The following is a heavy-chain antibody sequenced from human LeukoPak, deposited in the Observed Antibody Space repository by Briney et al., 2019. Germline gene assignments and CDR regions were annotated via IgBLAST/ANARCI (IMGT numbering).Heavy chain of an antibody. CDR3: ARHGPIRPHYDYVWGSYRPFDY. D-gene: IGHD3-16*02. Sequence: PSETLSLTCTVSGGSISSSSYYWGWIRQPPGKGLEWIGSIYYSGSTYYNPSLKSRVTISVDTSKNQFSLKLSSVTAADTAVYYCARHGPIRPHYDYVWGSYRPFDYWGQETLVTVSS. V-gene: IGHV4-39*01. CDR2: IYYSGST. J-gene: IGHJ4*02. CDR1: GGSISSSSYY.